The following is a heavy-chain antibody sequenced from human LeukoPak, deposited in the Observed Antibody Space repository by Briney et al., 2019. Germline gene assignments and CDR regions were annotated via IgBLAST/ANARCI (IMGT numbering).Heavy chain of an antibody. V-gene: IGHV3-7*01. J-gene: IGHJ4*02. CDR1: GFTFSSYW. CDR2: IKQDGSEK. CDR3: ASLTGKGSKNDY. D-gene: IGHD7-27*01. Sequence: GGSLRLSCAASGFTFSSYWMSWVRQAPGKGLEWVANIKQDGSEKYYVDSVKGRFAISRDNAKNSLYLQMNSLRAEDTAVYYCASLTGKGSKNDYWGQGTLVTVSS.